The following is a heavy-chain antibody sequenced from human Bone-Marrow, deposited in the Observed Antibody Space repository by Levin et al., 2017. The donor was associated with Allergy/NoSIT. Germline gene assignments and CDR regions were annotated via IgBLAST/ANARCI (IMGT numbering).Heavy chain of an antibody. CDR1: GFTFDDYG. D-gene: IGHD2-15*01. J-gene: IGHJ3*02. CDR2: INWNGGST. CDR3: AREGPRRLLGAFDI. Sequence: GESLKISCAASGFTFDDYGMSWVRQAPGKGLEWVSGINWNGGSTVYADSVKGRFTISRDNAKNSLYLQMNSLRAEDTALYDCAREGPRRLLGAFDIWGQGTMVTVSS. V-gene: IGHV3-20*01.